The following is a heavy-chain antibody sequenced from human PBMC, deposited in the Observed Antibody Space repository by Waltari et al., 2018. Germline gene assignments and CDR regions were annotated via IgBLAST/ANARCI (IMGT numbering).Heavy chain of an antibody. CDR3: ARVGGRLKTNDAFDI. J-gene: IGHJ3*02. V-gene: IGHV1-2*04. D-gene: IGHD3-10*01. Sequence: QVQLVQSGAEVKKPGASVKVSCKASGYTFTGCYMHWVRRAPGQGLEWMGWINPNSGGTNYAQKFQGWVTMTRDTSISTAYMELSRLRSDDTAVYYCARVGGRLKTNDAFDIWGQGTMVTVSS. CDR1: GYTFTGCY. CDR2: INPNSGGT.